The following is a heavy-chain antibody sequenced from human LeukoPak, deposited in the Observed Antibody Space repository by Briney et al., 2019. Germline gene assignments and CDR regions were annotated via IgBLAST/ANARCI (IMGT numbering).Heavy chain of an antibody. D-gene: IGHD3-10*01. CDR2: LNGYGSSA. CDR1: GFTFSSYW. CDR3: ARVLMAGDSAGISIFDY. Sequence: PGGSLGLSCAASGFTFSSYWMHWVRQAPGKGLVWVSRLNGYGSSANYADSVQGRFTISRGNTQNTLYLQMNGLRAEDTAVYYCARVLMAGDSAGISIFDYWGQGALVTVSS. J-gene: IGHJ4*02. V-gene: IGHV3-74*01.